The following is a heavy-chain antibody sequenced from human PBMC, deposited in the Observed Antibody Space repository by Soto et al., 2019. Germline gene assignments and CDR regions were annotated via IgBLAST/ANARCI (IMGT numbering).Heavy chain of an antibody. J-gene: IGHJ6*02. CDR2: INAGNGNT. V-gene: IGHV1-3*05. D-gene: IGHD2-8*01. Sequence: QVQVVQSGAEEKKPGASVKVSCKASGYTFNSYGMHWVRQAPGQRLEWMGWINAGNGNTKYSQKFQGRVTITRDTSASTAYIELSSLSSEDTAVYYCVRGEVLMDVWGQGTTVTVSS. CDR3: VRGEVLMDV. CDR1: GYTFNSYG.